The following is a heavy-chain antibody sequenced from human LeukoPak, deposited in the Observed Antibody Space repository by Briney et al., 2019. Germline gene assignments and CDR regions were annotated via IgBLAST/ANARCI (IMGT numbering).Heavy chain of an antibody. J-gene: IGHJ4*02. Sequence: ASVKVSCKASGYTFTAYYVHWVRQAPGQGLEWMGLIKANSGGTIYAQKFQGRVTMTTDTSISTAYMELRGLTSDDTDVYFCVRGAVIAHFDYWGQGTLVTVSS. V-gene: IGHV1-2*02. CDR2: IKANSGGT. D-gene: IGHD2-21*01. CDR1: GYTFTAYY. CDR3: VRGAVIAHFDY.